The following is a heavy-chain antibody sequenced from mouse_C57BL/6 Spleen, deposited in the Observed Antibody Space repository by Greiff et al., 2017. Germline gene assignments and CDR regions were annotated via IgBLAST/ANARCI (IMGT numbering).Heavy chain of an antibody. V-gene: IGHV3-6*01. CDR3: ARAHGSSYYAMDY. D-gene: IGHD1-1*01. J-gene: IGHJ4*01. Sequence: ESGPGLVKPSQSLSLTCSVTGYSITSGYYWNWIRQFPGNKLEWMGYISYDGSNNYNPSLKNRISITRDTSKNQFFLKLNSVTTEDTATYYCARAHGSSYYAMDYWGQGTSVTVSS. CDR1: GYSITSGYY. CDR2: ISYDGSN.